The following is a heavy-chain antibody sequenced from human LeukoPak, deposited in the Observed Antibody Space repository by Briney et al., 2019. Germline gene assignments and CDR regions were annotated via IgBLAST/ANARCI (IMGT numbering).Heavy chain of an antibody. Sequence: SETLSLTCTVSGCSIGSYYWSWIRQPPGKGLEWIGYIYHIGSTNYNPSCKSRRTISEDTSNNQFFLLLSSMTAADTAVVYFARDNSGWLSEGSWFDLGGEGTRVTVST. CDR1: GCSIGSYY. D-gene: IGHD6-19*01. CDR2: IYHIGST. CDR3: ARDNSGWLSEGSWFDL. V-gene: IGHV4-59*01. J-gene: IGHJ5*02.